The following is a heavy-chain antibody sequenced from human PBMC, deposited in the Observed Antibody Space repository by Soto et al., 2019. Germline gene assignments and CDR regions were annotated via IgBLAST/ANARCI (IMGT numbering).Heavy chain of an antibody. J-gene: IGHJ4*02. V-gene: IGHV1-18*01. Sequence: QVQLVQSGAEVKKPGASVKVSCKASGYTFTSYGISWVRQAPGQGLEWMGWISTYNGNTNYAQKLQRRATMTTATSTRTAYRELRSLRSADPAVYYCARVPATGYYYDSSGYYYFDSWGQGTLVTVSS. CDR3: ARVPATGYYYDSSGYYYFDS. CDR1: GYTFTSYG. D-gene: IGHD3-22*01. CDR2: ISTYNGNT.